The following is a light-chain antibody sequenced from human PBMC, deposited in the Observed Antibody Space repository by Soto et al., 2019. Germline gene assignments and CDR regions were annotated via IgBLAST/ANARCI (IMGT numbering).Light chain of an antibody. CDR3: SSYTSSSTLV. CDR2: AVT. CDR1: SSDVGGYNY. Sequence: QSALTQPASVSGSPGQSITISCTGTSSDVGGYNYVSWYQHHPGKAPKLMIYAVTTRPSGVSNRFSGSKSGSTASLTISGLQAEDEADYYCSSYTSSSTLVFGTGTKLTVL. J-gene: IGLJ1*01. V-gene: IGLV2-14*03.